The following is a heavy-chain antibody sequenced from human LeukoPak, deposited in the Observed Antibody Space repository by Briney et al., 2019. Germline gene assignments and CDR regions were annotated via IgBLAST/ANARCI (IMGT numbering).Heavy chain of an antibody. Sequence: PGGSLRLSCAVSGFTFDDYAMHWVRQVPGKGLERVSGINWNGDSIGYADSVKGRFTISRDNAKNSLYLQMNSLRAEDTAVYYCLAPYGDYQIDYWGQGTLVTVSS. CDR3: LAPYGDYQIDY. CDR1: GFTFDDYA. J-gene: IGHJ4*02. CDR2: INWNGDSI. V-gene: IGHV3-9*01. D-gene: IGHD4-17*01.